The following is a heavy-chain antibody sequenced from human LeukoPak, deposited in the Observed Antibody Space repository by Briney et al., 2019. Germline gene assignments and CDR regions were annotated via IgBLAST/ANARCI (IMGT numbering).Heavy chain of an antibody. CDR3: TRGFYYDTSSYYYEGDY. V-gene: IGHV3-48*02. CDR2: LSSSSSTI. J-gene: IGHJ4*02. CDR1: GFTFSSHS. D-gene: IGHD3-22*01. Sequence: GGSLRLSCAASGFTFSSHSMNWVRQAPGKGLEWVSYLSSSSSTIYYADSVKGRFTISRDNAKNSLYLQMNSLRDEDTAVYYCTRGFYYDTSSYYYEGDYWGQGTLVTVSS.